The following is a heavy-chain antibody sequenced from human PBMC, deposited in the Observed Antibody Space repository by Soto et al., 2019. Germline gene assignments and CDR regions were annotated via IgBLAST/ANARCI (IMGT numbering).Heavy chain of an antibody. CDR2: IYYSGST. V-gene: IGHV4-39*01. Sequence: SETLSLTCTVSGGSISRSSFYWGWIRQPPGKGLEWIGSIYYSGSTYYNPSLKSRVTISVDTSNNQFSLKLSSVTAADTAVYYCATTTVTRHDYWGQRTLVTVSS. CDR3: ATTTVTRHDY. CDR1: GGSISRSSFY. J-gene: IGHJ4*02. D-gene: IGHD4-17*01.